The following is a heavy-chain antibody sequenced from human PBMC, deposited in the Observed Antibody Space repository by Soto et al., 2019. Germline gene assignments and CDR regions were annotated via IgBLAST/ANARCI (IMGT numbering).Heavy chain of an antibody. D-gene: IGHD1-20*01. CDR3: ARAKHGITILI. J-gene: IGHJ4*02. Sequence: EVQLVESGGGLVQPGGSLRLSCAASGFTFSSYWMSWVRQAPGKGLEWVANIKQDGSEKYYVDSVKGRFTISRDNAKNSLYLKMNSLRAEDTAVYYCARAKHGITILIWGQGTLVTVSS. CDR2: IKQDGSEK. CDR1: GFTFSSYW. V-gene: IGHV3-7*01.